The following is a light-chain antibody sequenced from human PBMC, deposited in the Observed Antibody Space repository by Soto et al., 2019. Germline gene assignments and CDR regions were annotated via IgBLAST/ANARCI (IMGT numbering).Light chain of an antibody. V-gene: IGKV3D-20*01. CDR1: QSVSSSY. Sequence: EVVLTQSPVTLSLSPGERASLSCRASQSVSSSYLAWYQQKPGLAPRLLIYDASSRATGIPDRFSGSGSGTDFTLTISRLEPEDFAVYYCQQYGSSWTFGQGTKVDIK. CDR3: QQYGSSWT. J-gene: IGKJ1*01. CDR2: DAS.